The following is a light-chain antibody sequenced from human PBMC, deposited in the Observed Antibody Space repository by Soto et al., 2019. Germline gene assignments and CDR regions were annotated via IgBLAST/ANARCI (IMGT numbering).Light chain of an antibody. J-gene: IGKJ4*01. CDR1: QSVSSN. CDR2: GAS. CDR3: QQRSNWPSLT. Sequence: EIVMTQSPATLSVSPGERATLSCRASQSVSSNLAWYQQTPGQAPRPLIYGASTRATGIPARFSGSGSETDFTLTISSLEPEDSAVYYCQQRSNWPSLTFGGGTKVDI. V-gene: IGKV3-15*01.